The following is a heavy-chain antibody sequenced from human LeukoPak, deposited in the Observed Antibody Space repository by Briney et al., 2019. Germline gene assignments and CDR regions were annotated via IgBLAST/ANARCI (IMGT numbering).Heavy chain of an antibody. CDR3: ARGYPHYGSGEADYYYYYYMDV. CDR2: INPSGGST. V-gene: IGHV1-46*01. Sequence: GASVKVSCKASGYTFTSYYMHWVRQAPGQGLEWMGIINPSGGSTSYAQKFQGRVTMTRDTSTSTVYMELSSLRSEDTAVYYCARGYPHYGSGEADYYYYYYMDVWGKGTTVTVSS. J-gene: IGHJ6*03. CDR1: GYTFTSYY. D-gene: IGHD4-17*01.